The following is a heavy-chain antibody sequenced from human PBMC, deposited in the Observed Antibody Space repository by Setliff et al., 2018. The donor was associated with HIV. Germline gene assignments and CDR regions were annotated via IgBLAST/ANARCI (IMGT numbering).Heavy chain of an antibody. Sequence: SETLSLTCTVSGGPISTYYWSWIRQAPGRGLEWIGYIYYTGRTNYNPSLKSRVTVSLDSSKKQFSLKLSSVTAADTAVCFCARDVGGFTVFAVPRGGFDPWGQGTLVTVSS. V-gene: IGHV4-59*01. CDR3: ARDVGGFTVFAVPRGGFDP. CDR2: IYYTGRT. D-gene: IGHD3-3*01. CDR1: GGPISTYY. J-gene: IGHJ5*02.